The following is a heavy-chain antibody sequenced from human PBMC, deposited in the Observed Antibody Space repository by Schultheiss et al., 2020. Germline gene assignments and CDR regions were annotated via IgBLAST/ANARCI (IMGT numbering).Heavy chain of an antibody. CDR1: GFTFSPYG. Sequence: GGSLRLSCATSGFTFSPYGMQWVRQAPGKGLEWVAVIWSDGSYKYYSDSVKGRFTVSRDNSENTLFLQMNSLRAEDTGVYYCARGACSSVDCYSGPPNYYQYMDVWGKGATVTVSS. V-gene: IGHV3-33*01. CDR2: IWSDGSYK. CDR3: ARGACSSVDCYSGPPNYYQYMDV. D-gene: IGHD2-21*02. J-gene: IGHJ6*03.